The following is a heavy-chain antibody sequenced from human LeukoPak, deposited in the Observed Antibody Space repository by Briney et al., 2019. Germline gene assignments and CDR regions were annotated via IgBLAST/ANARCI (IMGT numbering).Heavy chain of an antibody. CDR1: GFTFSSYA. CDR2: ISGSGGST. D-gene: IGHD2-21*02. J-gene: IGHJ4*02. Sequence: PGGSLRLSCAASGFTFSSYAMSWVRQAPGKGLEWVSAISGSGGSTYYADSVKGRFTISRDNSKNTLYLQMNSLRGEDTAVYDSAKAVAYCGRDFLPWGQGTLVTVSS. V-gene: IGHV3-23*01. CDR3: AKAVAYCGRDFLP.